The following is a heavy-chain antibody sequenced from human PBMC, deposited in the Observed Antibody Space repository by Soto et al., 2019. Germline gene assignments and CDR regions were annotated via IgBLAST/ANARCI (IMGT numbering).Heavy chain of an antibody. J-gene: IGHJ4*02. CDR3: AREPATAKPEGVDF. V-gene: IGHV1-2*02. CDR2: INPNSGGT. Sequence: ASLKGYFTAAGYTLSDYYRDWVRKAPGQGLEWMGWINPNSGGTKYAPKFQGGVTMTRDTSITTAYMELSRLRSGDTAVYYCAREPATAKPEGVDFWGQGTLVTVSS. D-gene: IGHD1-1*01. CDR1: GYTLSDYY.